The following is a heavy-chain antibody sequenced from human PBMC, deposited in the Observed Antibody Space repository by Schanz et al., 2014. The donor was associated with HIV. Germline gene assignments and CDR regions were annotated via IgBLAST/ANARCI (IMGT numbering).Heavy chain of an antibody. J-gene: IGHJ6*02. V-gene: IGHV1-2*02. Sequence: QVQLMQSGAELKKPGASVRVSCKTSGYTFNDYYIHWVRQAPGEGLEWMGWINGDDGATRYSQKFQGSVTMTGDRSISTAYMELNSLRSDDTAVYYCAKSPIFGDVIFYGMDVWGQGTTVTVSS. D-gene: IGHD3-3*02. CDR3: AKSPIFGDVIFYGMDV. CDR1: GYTFNDYY. CDR2: INGDDGAT.